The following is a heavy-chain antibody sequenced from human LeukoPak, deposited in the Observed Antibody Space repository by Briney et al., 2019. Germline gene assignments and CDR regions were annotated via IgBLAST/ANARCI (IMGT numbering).Heavy chain of an antibody. Sequence: GGSLRLSCAASGFTFSGYAMSWVRQAPGKGLEWVSAISGSGGSTYYADSVKGRFTISRDNSKNTLYLQMNSLRAEDTAVYYCAKDRGVTVAARPPHDYWGQGTLVTVSS. J-gene: IGHJ4*02. CDR2: ISGSGGST. V-gene: IGHV3-23*01. CDR3: AKDRGVTVAARPPHDY. CDR1: GFTFSGYA. D-gene: IGHD6-6*01.